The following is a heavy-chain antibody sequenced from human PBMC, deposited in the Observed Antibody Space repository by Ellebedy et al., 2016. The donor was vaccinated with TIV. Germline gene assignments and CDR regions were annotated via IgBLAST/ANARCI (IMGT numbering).Heavy chain of an antibody. CDR2: ISYDGSNK. J-gene: IGHJ4*02. CDR1: GFTFSSYG. Sequence: GGPLRLSXAASGFTFSSYGMHWVRQAPGKGLEWVAVISYDGSNKYYADSVKGRFTISRDNSKNTLYLQMNSLRAEDTAVYYCAKEDYGSGSYLFDYWGQGTLVTVSS. V-gene: IGHV3-30*18. CDR3: AKEDYGSGSYLFDY. D-gene: IGHD3-10*01.